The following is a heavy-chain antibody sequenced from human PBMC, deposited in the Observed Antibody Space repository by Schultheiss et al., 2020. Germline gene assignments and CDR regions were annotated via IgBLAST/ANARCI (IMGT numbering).Heavy chain of an antibody. D-gene: IGHD3-10*02. CDR2: IWYDGSNK. CDR3: ASGGCGLFGSYYYGMDV. J-gene: IGHJ6*02. Sequence: GGSLRLSCAASGFTFSSYDMHWVRQATGKGLEWVAVIWYDGSNKYYADSVKGRFTISRDNSKNTLYLQMNSLRAEDTAVYYCASGGCGLFGSYYYGMDVWGQGTTVTVSS. CDR1: GFTFSSYD. V-gene: IGHV3-33*08.